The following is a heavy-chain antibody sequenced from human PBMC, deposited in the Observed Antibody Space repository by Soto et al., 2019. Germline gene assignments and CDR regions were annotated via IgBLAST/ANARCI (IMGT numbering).Heavy chain of an antibody. CDR3: ATERGWYFDL. V-gene: IGHV3-21*01. CDR2: ISSSSRYI. J-gene: IGHJ2*01. Sequence: EVQLVESGGGLVKPGGSLRLSCATSGFSFSNYNMNWVRQAPGKGLEWVSSISSSSRYIYYADSVKGRFTISRDNAKKSLSVQMTSLRVEDTAVYYCATERGWYFDLLGRGTLVTVSS. CDR1: GFSFSNYN.